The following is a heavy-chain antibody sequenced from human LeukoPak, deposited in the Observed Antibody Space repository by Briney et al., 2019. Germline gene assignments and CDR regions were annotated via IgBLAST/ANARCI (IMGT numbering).Heavy chain of an antibody. Sequence: SDTLSLTCTVSGGSINSYHWSWIRQSPGKGLEWIGYIYYSGSTYYNPSLTSRVTISVDTSKNQFSLRLSSVTAADTAVYYCAGHGSRAVAGYFDYWGQGTLVTVSS. D-gene: IGHD6-19*01. CDR2: IYYSGST. CDR1: GGSINSYH. V-gene: IGHV4-59*08. J-gene: IGHJ4*02. CDR3: AGHGSRAVAGYFDY.